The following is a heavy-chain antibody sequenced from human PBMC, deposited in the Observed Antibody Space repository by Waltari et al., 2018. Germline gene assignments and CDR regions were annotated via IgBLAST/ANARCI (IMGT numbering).Heavy chain of an antibody. CDR1: GVSISSSGLY. CDR2: ISNSGTT. D-gene: IGHD3-22*01. CDR3: ARRSDSGGSWYFDY. J-gene: IGHJ4*02. Sequence: QFHLQESGPGLVKPSETLSLTCPVSGVSISSSGLYWSWIRQPPGKEPEWISTISNSGTTNYNPSLKSRVTISADTSKNQFSLRVTSVTAADTAVYYCARRSDSGGSWYFDYWGQGTLVTVSS. V-gene: IGHV4-39*01.